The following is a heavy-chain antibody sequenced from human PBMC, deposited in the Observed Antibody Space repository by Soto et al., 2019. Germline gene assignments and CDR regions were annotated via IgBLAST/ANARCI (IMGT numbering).Heavy chain of an antibody. V-gene: IGHV3-23*01. J-gene: IGHJ5*02. D-gene: IGHD3-9*01. CDR1: GFTFSTYA. CDR3: AKDNASFDSPPWFDT. Sequence: EVQLLQSGGGLVEPGGSLRLSCAASGFTFSTYAMTWVRQAPGKGLELVASISGSGQATYYGVAMKGRLTISRDNSKNTLEVQMNPLRVGDTGICFCAKDNASFDSPPWFDTWGPGALVTVSS. CDR2: ISGSGQAT.